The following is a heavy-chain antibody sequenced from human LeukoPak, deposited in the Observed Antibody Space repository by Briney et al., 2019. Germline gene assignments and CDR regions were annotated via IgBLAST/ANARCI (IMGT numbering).Heavy chain of an antibody. CDR3: ARGSNWGDY. CDR1: GASISDYY. J-gene: IGHJ4*02. D-gene: IGHD7-27*01. V-gene: IGHV4-59*12. CDR2: FSSSGTT. Sequence: SETLSLTCTVSGASISDYYWSWIRQPPGKGLEWIGFFSSSGTTNYNPSLKSRVTMSVDTSKNQFSLKLSSVTAADTAVYYCARGSNWGDYWGQGTLVTVSS.